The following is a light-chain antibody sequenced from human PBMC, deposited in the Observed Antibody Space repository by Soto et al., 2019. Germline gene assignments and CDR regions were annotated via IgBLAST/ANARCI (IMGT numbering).Light chain of an antibody. J-gene: IGKJ1*01. CDR2: SAS. CDR3: QQANSLPPT. CDR1: QGSSSW. V-gene: IGKV1-12*01. Sequence: DIQMTQSPSSVSASVGDRVTITRRASQGSSSWLAWYQQKPGKAPKALIYSASSLQSGVPSRFSGSGSGTDFTLTISSLEPEDFATYYCQQANSLPPTFGQGTKVDIK.